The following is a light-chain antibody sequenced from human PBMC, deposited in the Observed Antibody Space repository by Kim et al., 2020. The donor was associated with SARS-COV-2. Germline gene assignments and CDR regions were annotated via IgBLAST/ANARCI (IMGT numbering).Light chain of an antibody. J-gene: IGLJ2*01. CDR1: SSDVGSYNR. CDR2: EVS. CDR3: SSYTSSSTLV. V-gene: IGLV2-18*02. Sequence: GHTVTISCTGTSSDVGSYNRVSWYPQPPGTAPKLMIYEVSNRPSGVPDRFSGSKSGNTASLTISGLQAEDEADYYCSSYTSSSTLVFGGGTQLTVL.